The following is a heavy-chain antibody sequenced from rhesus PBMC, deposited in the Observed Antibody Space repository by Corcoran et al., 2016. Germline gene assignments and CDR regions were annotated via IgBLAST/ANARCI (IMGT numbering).Heavy chain of an antibody. J-gene: IGHJ4*01. D-gene: IGHD6-25*01. CDR3: ARDIAAAGIDY. CDR1: GGSISGYYL. CDR2: IYVGSGST. Sequence: QVQLQESGPGVVKPSETLSLTCAVSGGSISGYYLWSWIRQPPGKGLEWIGYIYVGSGSTSYNPSLKCRVIISIDTSRNPFSLKLSSVTAAETAVYYCARDIAAAGIDYWGQGVLVTVSS. V-gene: IGHV4S7*01.